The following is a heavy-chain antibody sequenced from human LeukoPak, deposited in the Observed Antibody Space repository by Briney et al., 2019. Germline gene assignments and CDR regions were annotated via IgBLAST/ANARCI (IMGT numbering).Heavy chain of an antibody. CDR2: ISGSGGST. CDR1: GFTFSSYA. V-gene: IGHV3-23*01. CDR3: ARGFSRNDY. Sequence: GGSLRLSCAASGFTFSSYAMSWVRQAPGKGLEWVSAISGSGGSTYYADSVKGRFTISRDNAKNSLYLQMNSLRAEDTAVYYCARGFSRNDYWGQGTLVTVSS. J-gene: IGHJ4*02.